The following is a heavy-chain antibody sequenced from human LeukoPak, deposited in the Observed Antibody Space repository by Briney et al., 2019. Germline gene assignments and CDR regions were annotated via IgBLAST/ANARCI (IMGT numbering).Heavy chain of an antibody. CDR3: AVTAKMNAFDI. J-gene: IGHJ3*02. CDR2: VYRTGST. Sequence: SETLSLTCTVSGGSISNYYWSWIRRPPGEGLQWIGYVYRTGSTNYNPSLKGRLTMSVDTSKNQFSMHLSSVTAADTAVYYCAVTAKMNAFDIWGQGTMVTVSS. CDR1: GGSISNYY. V-gene: IGHV4-59*01. D-gene: IGHD2-21*02.